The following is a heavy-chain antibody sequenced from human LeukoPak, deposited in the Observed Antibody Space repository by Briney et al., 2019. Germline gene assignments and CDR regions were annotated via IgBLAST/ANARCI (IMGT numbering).Heavy chain of an antibody. CDR2: IRSKIYGGTT. CDR1: GFTFGDYA. D-gene: IGHD6-19*01. V-gene: IGHV3-49*03. CDR3: TRDQYSSGWYDILFDY. J-gene: IGHJ4*02. Sequence: GSLRLSCTASGFTFGDYAMSWFRQAPGKGLEWVGFIRSKIYGGTTEYAASVKGRFTISRDDSKSIAYLQMNSLKTEDTAVYYYTRDQYSSGWYDILFDYWGQGTLVTVSS.